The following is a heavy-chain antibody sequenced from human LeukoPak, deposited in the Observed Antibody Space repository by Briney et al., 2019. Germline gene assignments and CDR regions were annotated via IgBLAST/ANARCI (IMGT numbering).Heavy chain of an antibody. CDR1: GFTFSNYA. J-gene: IGHJ4*02. Sequence: PGGSLRLSCAASGFTFSNYAMTWVRQAPGKGLQWVSTISYRGSDYADSVKGRFTISRDNSKNTLDLQMNSLRADDTAVYYCVRGLTTADYWGQGTLVTVSS. CDR2: ISYRGS. D-gene: IGHD4-11*01. CDR3: VRGLTTADY. V-gene: IGHV3-23*01.